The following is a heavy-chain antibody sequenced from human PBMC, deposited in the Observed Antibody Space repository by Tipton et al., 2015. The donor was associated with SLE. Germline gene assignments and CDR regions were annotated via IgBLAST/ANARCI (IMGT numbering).Heavy chain of an antibody. V-gene: IGHV4-34*01. Sequence: TLSLTCAVSGGSFSDYYWRWIRQPPGKGLEWVGDINHSGTTNYNPSLKSRVTVSIDASKNQFSLKVHSVTAADTAVYYCARGKTRVEYWGQGTLVTVSS. CDR3: ARGKTRVEY. CDR2: INHSGTT. D-gene: IGHD1-14*01. J-gene: IGHJ4*02. CDR1: GGSFSDYY.